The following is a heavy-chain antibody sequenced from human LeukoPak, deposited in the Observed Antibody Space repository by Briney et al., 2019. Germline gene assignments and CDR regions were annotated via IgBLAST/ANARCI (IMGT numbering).Heavy chain of an antibody. D-gene: IGHD3-9*01. V-gene: IGHV4-59*01. CDR2: IYYSGST. CDR3: ARGFGYYDVLTAF. Sequence: PSETLSLTCAVSGGSMRDYYWSWIRQPPGKGLEWIGNIYYSGSTNYNPSLKSRVTISVGTSKNQFSLKVRSVTAANTAVYYCARGFGYYDVLTAFWGQGTLVTVSS. J-gene: IGHJ4*02. CDR1: GGSMRDYY.